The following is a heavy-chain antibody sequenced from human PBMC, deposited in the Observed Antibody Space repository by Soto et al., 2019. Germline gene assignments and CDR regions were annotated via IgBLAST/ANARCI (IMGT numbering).Heavy chain of an antibody. CDR2: VNPGSGDT. D-gene: IGHD3-16*01. CDR3: AIMATFGSLSWIDL. J-gene: IGHJ5*02. V-gene: IGHV1-8*01. Sequence: GASVKVSCKASGYIFTNNDVSWVRQATGQGLEWMGWVNPGSGDTGYAQKFQGRVTMTRDISTATAYMELSSLRSDDTAIYYCAIMATFGSLSWIDLWGQGILVTLSS. CDR1: GYIFTNND.